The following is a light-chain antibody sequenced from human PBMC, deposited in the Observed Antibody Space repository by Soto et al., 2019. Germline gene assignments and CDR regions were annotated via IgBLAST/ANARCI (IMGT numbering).Light chain of an antibody. V-gene: IGLV2-8*01. CDR1: SSDVGGYNY. CDR3: SSYAGSSNV. CDR2: EVS. J-gene: IGLJ1*01. Sequence: QSALTQPPSASGSPGQSVAISCTGTSSDVGGYNYVSWYQQHPGKAPKLMIYEVSKRPSGVPDRFSGSKSGNTASLTVSSLQAEDEADYYCSSYAGSSNVFGTGTKVTVL.